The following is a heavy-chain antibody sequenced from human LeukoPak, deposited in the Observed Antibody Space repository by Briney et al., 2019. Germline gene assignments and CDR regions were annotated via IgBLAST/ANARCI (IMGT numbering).Heavy chain of an antibody. CDR2: IYHSGST. D-gene: IGHD1-7*01. J-gene: IGHJ4*02. CDR3: ARGLGNYGYFDY. CDR1: GGSITSSSYY. Sequence: TSETLSLTCTVSGGSITSSSYYWSWIRQPPGKGLEWIGSIYHSGSTYYNPSLKSRVTISVDTSKNQFSLKLSSVTAADTAVYYCARGLGNYGYFDYWGQGTLVTVSS. V-gene: IGHV4-39*07.